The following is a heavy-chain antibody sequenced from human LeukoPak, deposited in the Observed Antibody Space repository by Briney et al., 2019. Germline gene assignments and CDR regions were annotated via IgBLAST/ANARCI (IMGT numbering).Heavy chain of an antibody. CDR2: TFYSGTT. CDR3: ARDSGGPYYYYYGMDV. Sequence: PSETLSLTCNVSPGSITGYYFTWIRQPPGKGLEWIGYTFYSGTTKYSPSLKSRLTMSLDTSKNQVSLRLTSVTAADTAVYYCARDSGGPYYYYYGMDVWGRGTTVTVS. D-gene: IGHD1-1*01. CDR1: PGSITGYY. V-gene: IGHV4-59*01. J-gene: IGHJ6*02.